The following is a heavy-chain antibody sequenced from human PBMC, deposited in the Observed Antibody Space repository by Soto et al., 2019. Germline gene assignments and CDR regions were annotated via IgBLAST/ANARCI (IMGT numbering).Heavy chain of an antibody. CDR3: AKGGKMVWYYGMDV. J-gene: IGHJ6*02. V-gene: IGHV3-30*18. Sequence: QVQLVESGGGVVQPGRSLRLSCAASGFTFSSYGMHWVRQAPGKGLEWVAVISYDGSNKYYADSVKGRFTISRDNSKNTLYLQMNSLRAEDTAVYYCAKGGKMVWYYGMDVWGQGTTVTVSS. D-gene: IGHD2-8*01. CDR2: ISYDGSNK. CDR1: GFTFSSYG.